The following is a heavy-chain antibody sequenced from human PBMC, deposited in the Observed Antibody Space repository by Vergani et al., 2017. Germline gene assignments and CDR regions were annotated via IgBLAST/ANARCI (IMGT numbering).Heavy chain of an antibody. CDR3: ASDTHSGQRADR. CDR1: FDSIRNLN. V-gene: IGHV4-59*11. J-gene: IGHJ5*02. CDR2: IHYSENT. D-gene: IGHD5-18*01. Sequence: QVQMQESGPGLVKSSETLSLTCSVSFDSIRNLNCNWIRQPPGKGLEWIGSIHYSENTNYNPSLKTRVTISVDTSKNQFSLTLTSVTAADTAVYYWASDTHSGQRADRWGQGILVTVTS.